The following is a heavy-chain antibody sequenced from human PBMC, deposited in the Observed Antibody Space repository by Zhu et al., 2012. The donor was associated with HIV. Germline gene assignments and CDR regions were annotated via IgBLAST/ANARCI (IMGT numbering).Heavy chain of an antibody. CDR1: GGSIYSSYYY. J-gene: IGHJ4*02. D-gene: IGHD2/OR15-2a*01. Sequence: QVQLQESGPGLVKPSETLSLTCTVSGGSIYSSYYYWGWIRQPPGKGLEWIGSIYDSGSTYYNPSLKSRVTISVDTSKNQFSLKLNSVKAADTAVYYCARHGQQYYDSTSFXPLLHWGQGTLVTVSS. V-gene: IGHV4-39*07. CDR3: ARHGQQYYDSTSFXPLLH. CDR2: IYDSGST.